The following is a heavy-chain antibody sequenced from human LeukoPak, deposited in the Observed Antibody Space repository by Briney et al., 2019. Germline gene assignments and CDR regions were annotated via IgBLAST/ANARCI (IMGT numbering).Heavy chain of an antibody. CDR2: IKSKTDGGTT. CDR1: AFTFSSYS. Sequence: GGSLRLSCAASAFTFSSYSMNWVRQAPGKGLEWVGRIKSKTDGGTTDYAAPVKGRFTISRDDSKNTLYLQMNSLKIEDTAVYYCTTHGSYYRHFDYWGQGTLVTVSS. CDR3: TTHGSYYRHFDY. V-gene: IGHV3-15*07. D-gene: IGHD1-26*01. J-gene: IGHJ4*02.